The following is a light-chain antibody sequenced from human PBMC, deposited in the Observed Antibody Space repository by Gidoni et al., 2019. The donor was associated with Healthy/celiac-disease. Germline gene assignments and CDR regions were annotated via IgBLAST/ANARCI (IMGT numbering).Light chain of an antibody. CDR1: QSVSSN. CDR3: QQYNNWPRT. J-gene: IGKJ1*01. Sequence: EIVMTQSPATLSVSPGERATLSCRASQSVSSNLAWYQQKPGQAPRLLIYGASTRATGIPARFSGSGSGTEFTLTISSLQSEDFAVYYCQQYNNWPRTFXQXTKVXIK. CDR2: GAS. V-gene: IGKV3-15*01.